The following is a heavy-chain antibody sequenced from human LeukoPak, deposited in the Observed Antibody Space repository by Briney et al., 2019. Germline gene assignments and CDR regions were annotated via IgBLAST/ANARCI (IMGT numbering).Heavy chain of an antibody. CDR3: VKEPRGYSFSFDI. V-gene: IGHV3-23*01. D-gene: IGHD5-18*01. Sequence: GGSPRLSCAASGFTFSSYAMSWVRQAPGKGLEWVSAISGSGSKTFYADSVKGRFTISRDNPKNTLYLQMNSLRPEDTAVYYCVKEPRGYSFSFDIWGQGTMVTVSS. CDR2: ISGSGSKT. J-gene: IGHJ3*02. CDR1: GFTFSSYA.